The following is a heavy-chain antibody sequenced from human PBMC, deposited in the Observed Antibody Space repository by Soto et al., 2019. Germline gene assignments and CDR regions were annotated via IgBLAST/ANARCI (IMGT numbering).Heavy chain of an antibody. Sequence: GASVKVSCKASGYTFTSYDINWVRQATGQGLEWMGWMNPNSGNTGYAQKFQGRVTMTRNTSISTAYMELSRLRSDDTAVYYCARYCSGGSCQTNDDAFDIWGQGTMVTVSS. CDR2: MNPNSGNT. V-gene: IGHV1-8*01. CDR3: ARYCSGGSCQTNDDAFDI. D-gene: IGHD2-15*01. CDR1: GYTFTSYD. J-gene: IGHJ3*02.